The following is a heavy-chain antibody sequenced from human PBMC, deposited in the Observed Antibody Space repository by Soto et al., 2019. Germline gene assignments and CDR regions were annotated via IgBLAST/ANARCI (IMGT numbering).Heavy chain of an antibody. Sequence: GGSLRLSFAASGFTFSNYAMHWVRQAPGKGLEWVAVISYDGSNTYYADSVKGRFTISRDNSKNTLYLQMDSLRAEDTAVYYCARRPVTYYFDYWGQGTLVSVSS. CDR1: GFTFSNYA. D-gene: IGHD4-17*01. CDR3: ARRPVTYYFDY. CDR2: ISYDGSNT. J-gene: IGHJ4*02. V-gene: IGHV3-30-3*01.